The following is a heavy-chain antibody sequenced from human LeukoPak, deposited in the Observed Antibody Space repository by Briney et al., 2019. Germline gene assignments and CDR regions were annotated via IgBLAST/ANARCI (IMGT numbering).Heavy chain of an antibody. CDR1: GFTFSNYA. J-gene: IGHJ4*02. D-gene: IGHD2-21*02. V-gene: IGHV3-23*01. CDR3: AKTPHIMVVTAITNIDY. Sequence: GGSLRLSCVASGFTFSNYAMTWVRQAPGKGLEWVSGIGGRGEYTYYTHSVRGRFTISRDNSKNTLFLQMNSLTAEDTAAYYCAKTPHIMVVTAITNIDYWGQGSLVTVSS. CDR2: IGGRGEYT.